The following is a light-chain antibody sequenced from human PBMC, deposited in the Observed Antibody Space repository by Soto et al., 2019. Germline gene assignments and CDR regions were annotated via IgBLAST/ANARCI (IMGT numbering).Light chain of an antibody. V-gene: IGKV3-11*01. CDR2: GAS. CDR1: QSVSSH. J-gene: IGKJ2*01. Sequence: EIVLTQSPATLSLSPGERATLSCRASQSVSSHLAWYQQKPGRAPRLLIYGASNRATGIPARFSGSGSGTDFTLTISSLEPEDFAVYYCQQRSNWPPYTFGQGTKLEIK. CDR3: QQRSNWPPYT.